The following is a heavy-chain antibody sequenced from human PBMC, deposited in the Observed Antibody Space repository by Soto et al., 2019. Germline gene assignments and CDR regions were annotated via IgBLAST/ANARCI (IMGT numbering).Heavy chain of an antibody. CDR3: ARGRAAGSKDKNAFDI. CDR1: GFTFSSYG. Sequence: QVQLVESGGGVVQPGRSLRISCAASGFTFSSYGMHWVRQAPGKGLEWVAVIWYDGSNKYYADSVKGRFTISRDNSKNTLYLQMNSLRAEDTAVYYCARGRAAGSKDKNAFDIWGQGTMVTVSS. CDR2: IWYDGSNK. D-gene: IGHD6-13*01. V-gene: IGHV3-33*01. J-gene: IGHJ3*02.